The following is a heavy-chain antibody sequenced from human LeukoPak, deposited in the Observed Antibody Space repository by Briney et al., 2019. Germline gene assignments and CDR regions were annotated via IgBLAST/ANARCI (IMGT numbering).Heavy chain of an antibody. CDR2: INHSGST. D-gene: IGHD4-17*01. CDR3: AREGVYGDSPYYYYYYYMDV. V-gene: IGHV4-34*01. J-gene: IGHJ6*03. Sequence: PSETLSLTCAVYGGSFSGYYWSWIRQPPGKGLEWIGEINHSGSTNYNPSLKSRVTISVDTSKNQFSLKLSSVTAADTAVYYCAREGVYGDSPYYYYYYYMDVWGKGTTVTVSS. CDR1: GGSFSGYY.